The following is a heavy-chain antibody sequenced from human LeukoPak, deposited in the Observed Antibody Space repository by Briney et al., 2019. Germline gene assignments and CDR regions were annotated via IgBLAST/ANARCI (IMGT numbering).Heavy chain of an antibody. V-gene: IGHV1-46*01. CDR1: GYTFTSYY. J-gene: IGHJ3*02. Sequence: GASVKVSCKASGYTFTSYYMNWVRQAPGQGLEWMGIINPTRGSTSYAQKFQGRVTMTRDTSTSTVYMELSSLRSEDTAVYYCARGLTFGGVTNDAFDIWGQGTMVTVSS. CDR2: INPTRGST. D-gene: IGHD3-16*01. CDR3: ARGLTFGGVTNDAFDI.